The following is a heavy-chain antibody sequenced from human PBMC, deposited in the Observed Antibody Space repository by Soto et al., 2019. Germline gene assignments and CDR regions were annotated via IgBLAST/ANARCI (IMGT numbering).Heavy chain of an antibody. J-gene: IGHJ4*02. CDR3: AKVSIPYSSSYELDH. D-gene: IGHD6-6*01. CDR1: GFSFSGFA. CDR2: ITGTGVSI. V-gene: IGHV3-23*01. Sequence: EVQLLESGGGLVQPGGSLRLSCVASGFSFSGFAMSWVRQAPGKGLVWVSSITGTGVSIYYADSVRGRFTISRDNSKNTLYLQMSSLRAEDTARYYCAKVSIPYSSSYELDHWGRGALVTVSS.